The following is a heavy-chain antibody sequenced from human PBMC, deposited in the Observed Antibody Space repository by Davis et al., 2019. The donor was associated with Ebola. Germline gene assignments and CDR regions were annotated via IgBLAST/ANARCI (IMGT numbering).Heavy chain of an antibody. CDR1: GYTFTNYG. D-gene: IGHD1-1*01. CDR2: INPHNGNT. J-gene: IGHJ4*02. CDR3: AGAQFPTTSDH. V-gene: IGHV1-18*04. Sequence: ASVKVSCKASGYTFTNYGITWVRQAPGQGLEWMGWINPHNGNTNYAQNVQGRVIMTSDPATTTAYMEVGSLRSDDTAVYYCAGAQFPTTSDHWGQGTLVTVSS.